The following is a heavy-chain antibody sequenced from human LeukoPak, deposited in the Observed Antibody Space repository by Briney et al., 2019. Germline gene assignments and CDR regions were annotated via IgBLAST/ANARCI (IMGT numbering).Heavy chain of an antibody. CDR3: NLLVGSGRDY. Sequence: GGSLRLSCAASGFTFSSYAMSWVRQAPGKGLEWVSAISGSGGSTHYADSVKGRFTISRDNSKNTLYPQMNSLRAEDTAVYHCNLLVGSGRDYWGQGTLVTVSS. CDR1: GFTFSSYA. CDR2: ISGSGGST. V-gene: IGHV3-23*01. D-gene: IGHD6-25*01. J-gene: IGHJ4*02.